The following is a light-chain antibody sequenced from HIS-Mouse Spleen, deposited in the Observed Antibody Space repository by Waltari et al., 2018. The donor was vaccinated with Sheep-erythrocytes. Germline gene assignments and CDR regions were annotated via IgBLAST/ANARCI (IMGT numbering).Light chain of an antibody. CDR2: LGS. CDR3: QQYDNLFT. Sequence: DIVMTQSPLSLPVTPGEPASISCRSSQSLLHSNGYNYLDWYLQKPGQSPQLLIYLGSNRASGVPDRFSGSGSGTDFTLKISRVEAEDVGVYYCQQYDNLFTFGPGTKVDIK. V-gene: IGKV2-28*01. J-gene: IGKJ3*01. CDR1: QSLLHSNGYNY.